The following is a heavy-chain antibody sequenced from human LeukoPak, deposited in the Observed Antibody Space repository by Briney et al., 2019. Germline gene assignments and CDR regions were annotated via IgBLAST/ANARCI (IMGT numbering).Heavy chain of an antibody. V-gene: IGHV1-8*01. CDR2: INPNSGRT. CDR1: GYTFTSSD. Sequence: ASVKVSCKTSGYTFTSSDINWVRQAAGQGLEWMGWINPNSGRTGYAQKFQGRVTMTADTSIRTAYMELRSLRFDDTAVYYCARDAGLYYHYKDVWGKGTTVTVSS. J-gene: IGHJ6*03. CDR3: ARDAGLYYHYKDV. D-gene: IGHD3/OR15-3a*01.